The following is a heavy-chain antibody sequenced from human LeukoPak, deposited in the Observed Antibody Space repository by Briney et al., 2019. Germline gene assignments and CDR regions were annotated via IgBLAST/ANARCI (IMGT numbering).Heavy chain of an antibody. CDR2: VYSGGST. J-gene: IGHJ6*02. D-gene: IGHD1-1*01. V-gene: IGHV3-53*01. CDR3: ARGVTTGTTPYYYAMDV. CDR1: GFTVSSNY. Sequence: GGSLRLSCAASGFTVSSNYMSWVRQAPGRGLEWVSVVYSGGSTYYADSVKGRFTISRDNPKNTLYLQMNSLRAEDTAVYYCARGVTTGTTPYYYAMDVWGQGTTVTVSS.